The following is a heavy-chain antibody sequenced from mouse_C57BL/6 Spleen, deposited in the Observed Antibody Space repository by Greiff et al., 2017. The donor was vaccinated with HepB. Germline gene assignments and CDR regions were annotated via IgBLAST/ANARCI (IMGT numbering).Heavy chain of an antibody. Sequence: VKLQQSGPELVKPGASVKISCKASGYAFSSSWMNWVKQRPGKGLEWIGRIYPGDGDTNYNGKFKGKATLTADKSSSTAYMQLRSLTSEDSAVYFCARGGLLPFMDYWGQGTSVTVSS. CDR1: GYAFSSSW. D-gene: IGHD1-1*01. CDR2: IYPGDGDT. J-gene: IGHJ4*01. CDR3: ARGGLLPFMDY. V-gene: IGHV1-82*01.